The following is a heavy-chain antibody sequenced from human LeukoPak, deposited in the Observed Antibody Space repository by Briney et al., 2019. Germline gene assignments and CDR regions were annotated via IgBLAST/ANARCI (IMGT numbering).Heavy chain of an antibody. V-gene: IGHV4-59*01. CDR2: IYYSGST. J-gene: IGHJ3*02. Sequence: SETLSLTCTVSGGSISSYYWSWIRQPPGKGLEWIGYIYYSGSTNYNPSLKSRVTISVDTSKNQFSLKLSSVTAADTAVYYCARAITDDAFDICGQGTMVTVSS. D-gene: IGHD3-10*01. CDR1: GGSISSYY. CDR3: ARAITDDAFDI.